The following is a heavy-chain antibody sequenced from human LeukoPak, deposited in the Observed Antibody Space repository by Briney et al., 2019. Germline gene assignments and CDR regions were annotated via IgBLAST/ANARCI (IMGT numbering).Heavy chain of an antibody. CDR1: GFTFSSDA. V-gene: IGHV3-23*01. CDR2: ISGSATST. CDR3: AKDLLRTVVVISAAGYYLDS. D-gene: IGHD3-22*01. Sequence: GGSLRLSCAASGFTFSSDAMSWVRQAPGKGLEWVSAISGSATSTNYADSVKGRFTISRDNSKNTLYLQMNSLRAEDTAVYYCAKDLLRTVVVISAAGYYLDSWGQGTLVTVSS. J-gene: IGHJ4*02.